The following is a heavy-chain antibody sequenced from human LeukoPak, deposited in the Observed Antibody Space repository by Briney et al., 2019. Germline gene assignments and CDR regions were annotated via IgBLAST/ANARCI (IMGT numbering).Heavy chain of an antibody. V-gene: IGHV1-2*02. D-gene: IGHD1-26*01. Sequence: ASVKVSCKASGYTFTGYYMHWVRQAPGQGLEWMGWINPNSGGTNYAQKFQGRVTMTRDTYISTAYMELGRLRSDDTAVYYCARDESSDPSQGPWGQGTLVTVSS. CDR3: ARDESSDPSQGP. CDR1: GYTFTGYY. CDR2: INPNSGGT. J-gene: IGHJ5*02.